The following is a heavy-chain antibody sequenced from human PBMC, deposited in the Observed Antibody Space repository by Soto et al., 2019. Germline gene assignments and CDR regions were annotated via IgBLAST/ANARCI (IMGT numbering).Heavy chain of an antibody. D-gene: IGHD6-19*01. CDR3: AKGTKANENSSGWYLGY. CDR2: ISSSISYT. V-gene: IGHV3-11*06. Sequence: GGSLRLSCAASGFTFSDYYMSWIRQAPGKGLEWVSYISSSISYTNYADSVKGRFTISRDNAKNSLYLQMNSLRAEDTAVYYCAKGTKANENSSGWYLGYWGQGTLVTVSS. CDR1: GFTFSDYY. J-gene: IGHJ4*02.